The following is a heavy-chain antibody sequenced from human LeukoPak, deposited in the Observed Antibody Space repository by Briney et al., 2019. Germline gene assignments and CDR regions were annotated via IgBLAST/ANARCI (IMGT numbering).Heavy chain of an antibody. Sequence: SETLSLTCTVSGGSISSSSYYWGWIRQPPGKGLEWIGSIYYGGSTYYNPSLKSRVTISVDTSKNQFSLKLSSVTAAGTAVYYCARPVSAYCGGDCSDYWGQGTLVTVSS. CDR2: IYYGGST. V-gene: IGHV4-39*01. J-gene: IGHJ4*02. D-gene: IGHD2-21*01. CDR3: ARPVSAYCGGDCSDY. CDR1: GGSISSSSYY.